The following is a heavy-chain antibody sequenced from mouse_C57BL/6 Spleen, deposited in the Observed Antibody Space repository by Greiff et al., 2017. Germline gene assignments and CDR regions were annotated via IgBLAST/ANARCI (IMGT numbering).Heavy chain of an antibody. D-gene: IGHD1-1*01. J-gene: IGHJ3*01. CDR2: FTMYSDAT. Sequence: LQQSGAELVRPGSSVKLSCKASYFAFMASAMHWVKQRPGHGLEWIGSFTMYSDATEYSENFKGKATLTANTSSSTAYMELSSLTSEDSAGYYCARSSGSSPFAYGGQGTLVTVSA. CDR3: ARSSGSSPFAY. CDR1: YFAFMASA. V-gene: IGHV1-49*01.